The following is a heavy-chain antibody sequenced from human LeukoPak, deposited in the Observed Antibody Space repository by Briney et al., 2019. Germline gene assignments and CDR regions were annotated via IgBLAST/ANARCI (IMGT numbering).Heavy chain of an antibody. Sequence: PSETLSLTCTVSGGSISSSSYYWGWIRQPPGKGLEWNGSIYYSGSTYYNPSLKSRVTISVDTSKNQFSLKLSSVTAADTAVYYCARRGPDSSGWYASEVRFDPWGQGTLVTVSS. CDR2: IYYSGST. J-gene: IGHJ5*02. D-gene: IGHD6-19*01. CDR3: ARRGPDSSGWYASEVRFDP. CDR1: GGSISSSSYY. V-gene: IGHV4-39*01.